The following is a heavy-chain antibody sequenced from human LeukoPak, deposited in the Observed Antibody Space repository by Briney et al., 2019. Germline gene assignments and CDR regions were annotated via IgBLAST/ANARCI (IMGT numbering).Heavy chain of an antibody. V-gene: IGHV4-59*01. CDR2: IYYSGST. CDR1: GGSISSYY. CDR3: ARGSVSLLRYFDWLLYGFDY. D-gene: IGHD3-9*01. J-gene: IGHJ4*02. Sequence: SETLSLTCTVSGGSISSYYWSRIRQPPGKGLEWIGYIYYSGSTNYNPSLKSRVTISVDTSKNQFSLKLSSATAADTAVYYCARGSVSLLRYFDWLLYGFDYWGQGTLVTVSS.